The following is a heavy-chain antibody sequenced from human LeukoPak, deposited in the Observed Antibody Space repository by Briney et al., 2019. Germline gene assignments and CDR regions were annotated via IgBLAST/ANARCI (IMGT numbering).Heavy chain of an antibody. CDR1: GYTFTSYG. J-gene: IGHJ3*02. Sequence: ASVKVSCKASGYTFTSYGISWARQAPGQGLEWMGWISAYNGNTNYAQKLQGRVTMTKDTSTSTAYMELRSLRSDDTAVYYCARVQGMIVVVITGDDAFDIWGQGTMVTVSS. CDR3: ARVQGMIVVVITGDDAFDI. D-gene: IGHD3-22*01. V-gene: IGHV1-18*01. CDR2: ISAYNGNT.